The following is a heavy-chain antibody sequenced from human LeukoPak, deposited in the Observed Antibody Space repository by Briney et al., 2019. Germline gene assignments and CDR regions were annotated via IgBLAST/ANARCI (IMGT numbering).Heavy chain of an antibody. CDR2: NNGDGSTT. V-gene: IGHV3-74*01. Sequence: PGGSLRLSCVASGFSLSGYWMYWVRQAPGKGLMYISRNNGDGSTTNYADSVKGRFTISRDNAKNTLYLQMNSLRAEDTAVYYCARGSSVTGTPATLFDYWGQGTLVTVSS. CDR3: ARGSSVTGTPATLFDY. D-gene: IGHD1-7*01. CDR1: GFSLSGYW. J-gene: IGHJ4*02.